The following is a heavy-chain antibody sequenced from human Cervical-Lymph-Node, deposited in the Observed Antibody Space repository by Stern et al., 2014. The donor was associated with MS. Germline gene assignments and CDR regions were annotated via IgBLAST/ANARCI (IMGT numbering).Heavy chain of an antibody. CDR3: ASRTLTFPYYFDS. D-gene: IGHD3-9*01. CDR2: VNHSGYA. Sequence: QVQLQESGPGLVKPSGTLSLTCAVSGGSILRTDWWSWVRQPSGKGLESIGKVNHSGYANYNQSIKSRVTITVDKSKNQFSLNLASVTAADTALYYCASRTLTFPYYFDSWGQGTLVTVSS. V-gene: IGHV4-4*02. CDR1: GGSILRTDW. J-gene: IGHJ4*02.